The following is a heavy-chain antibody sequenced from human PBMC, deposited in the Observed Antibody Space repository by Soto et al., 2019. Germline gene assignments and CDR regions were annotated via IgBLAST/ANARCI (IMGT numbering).Heavy chain of an antibody. J-gene: IGHJ4*02. V-gene: IGHV3-23*01. Sequence: PGGSLRLSCAASGFTFSSYAMSWVRQAPGKGLEWVSAISGSGGSTYYADSVKGRFTISRDNSKNTLYLQMNSLRAEDTAVFYCAKAPLSIAARPRLDYWGQGTLVTVSS. CDR3: AKAPLSIAARPRLDY. CDR1: GFTFSSYA. D-gene: IGHD6-6*01. CDR2: ISGSGGST.